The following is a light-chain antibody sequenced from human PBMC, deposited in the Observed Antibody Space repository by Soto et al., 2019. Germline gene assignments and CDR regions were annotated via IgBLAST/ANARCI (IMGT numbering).Light chain of an antibody. CDR3: ISYTGSSTSYV. CDR1: TSDVGDSND. Sequence: QSVLTQPRSVSGSPGQSVTISCYGTTSDVGDSNDVSWYQHHPGKAPKLIIFDVTKRPSGVPDRFSGSKSGNPASLTISGLQAEDEADYYCISYTGSSTSYVFWTGTKVTVL. J-gene: IGLJ1*01. CDR2: DVT. V-gene: IGLV2-11*01.